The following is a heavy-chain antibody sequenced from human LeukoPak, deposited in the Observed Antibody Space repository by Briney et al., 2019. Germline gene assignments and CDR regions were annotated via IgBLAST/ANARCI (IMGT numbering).Heavy chain of an antibody. D-gene: IGHD3-22*01. J-gene: IGHJ3*02. CDR1: GGSISSGGYS. CDR3: AREGGGRYDSSGYYPYAFDI. CDR2: IYHSGST. V-gene: IGHV4-30-2*01. Sequence: SESLSLTCAVSGGSISSGGYSWSWIRQPPGKGLEWIGYIYHSGSTYYNPSLKSRVTISVDRSKNQFSLKLSSVTAADTAVYYCAREGGGRYDSSGYYPYAFDIWGQGTMVTVSS.